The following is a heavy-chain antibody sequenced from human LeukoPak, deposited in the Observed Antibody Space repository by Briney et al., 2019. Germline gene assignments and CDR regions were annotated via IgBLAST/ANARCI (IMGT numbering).Heavy chain of an antibody. Sequence: GGSLRLSCAASGFTFTTCAMHWVRQAPGKGLEWVAYIWYDGNNKNYADSVKGRFTISRDNSKDMLYLQMNSLRPEDTAVYYCAKGDDYGANTRLPKYNWFDPWGQGTLVTVSS. J-gene: IGHJ5*02. V-gene: IGHV3-30*02. D-gene: IGHD4-23*01. CDR2: IWYDGNNK. CDR3: AKGDDYGANTRLPKYNWFDP. CDR1: GFTFTTCA.